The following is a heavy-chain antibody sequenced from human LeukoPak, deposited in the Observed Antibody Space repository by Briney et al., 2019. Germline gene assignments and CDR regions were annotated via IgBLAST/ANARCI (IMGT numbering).Heavy chain of an antibody. D-gene: IGHD5-24*01. Sequence: GGSLRLSCVASGFPFSSYWMTWVRQAPGKGLEWVANIKQDGSKKSYVDPVKGRFTISRDNAKNSLYLQTNSLRAEDTAIYYCTRVGYIDEGIDYWGQGTLVTVSS. V-gene: IGHV3-7*04. CDR1: GFPFSSYW. CDR3: TRVGYIDEGIDY. CDR2: IKQDGSKK. J-gene: IGHJ4*02.